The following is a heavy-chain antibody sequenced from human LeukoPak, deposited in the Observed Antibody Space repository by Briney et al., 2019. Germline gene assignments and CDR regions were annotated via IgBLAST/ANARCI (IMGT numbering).Heavy chain of an antibody. V-gene: IGHV3-43*02. J-gene: IGHJ3*02. CDR1: GFTFDDYA. CDR2: ISGDGGST. CDR3: AKDYYYDSSGQGAFDI. D-gene: IGHD3-22*01. Sequence: TGGSLRLSCAASGFTFDDYAVHWVRQAPGKGLEWVSLISGDGGSTYYADSVKGRFTISRDNSKNSLYLQMNSLRTEDTALYYCAKDYYYDSSGQGAFDIWGQGTMVTVSS.